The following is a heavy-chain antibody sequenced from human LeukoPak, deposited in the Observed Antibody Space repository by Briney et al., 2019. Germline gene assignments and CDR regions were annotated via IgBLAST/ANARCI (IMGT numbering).Heavy chain of an antibody. D-gene: IGHD3-22*01. J-gene: IGHJ1*01. CDR2: ISGSGTST. V-gene: IGHV3-21*01. CDR1: GFTFSSYS. Sequence: GGSLRLSCAASGFTFSSYSMNWVRQAPGKGLEWVSGISGSGTSTYSADSVKGRFTISRDNAKNSLYLQMNSLRAEDTAVYYCATYSSLNRREFQYWGQGTLLTVSS. CDR3: ATYSSLNRREFQY.